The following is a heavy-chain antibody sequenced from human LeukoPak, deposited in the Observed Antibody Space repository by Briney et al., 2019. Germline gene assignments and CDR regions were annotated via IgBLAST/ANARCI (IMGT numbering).Heavy chain of an antibody. Sequence: GGSLRLSCAASAFTFSSYAMHWVRQAPGKGLEWVAVISYDGSNKYYADSVKGRFTISRDNAKNSLYLQMNSLRAEDTAVYYCARDCGGGSCYGPYDAFDIWGQGTMVTVSS. CDR1: AFTFSSYA. CDR3: ARDCGGGSCYGPYDAFDI. CDR2: ISYDGSNK. D-gene: IGHD2-15*01. J-gene: IGHJ3*02. V-gene: IGHV3-30-3*01.